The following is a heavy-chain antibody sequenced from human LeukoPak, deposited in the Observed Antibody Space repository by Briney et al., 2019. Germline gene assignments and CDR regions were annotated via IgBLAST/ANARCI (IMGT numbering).Heavy chain of an antibody. V-gene: IGHV3-74*01. CDR3: ARDPRSGSYLDY. D-gene: IGHD1-26*01. CDR1: GFTFSRYW. J-gene: IGHJ4*02. Sequence: GGSLRLSCAASGFTFSRYWIHWVRQAPGKGLEWVSRINPDGSTTTYADSVKGRFTISRDNAKNTVYLQMNSLRAEDTAVYYCARDPRSGSYLDYWGQGTLVTVSS. CDR2: INPDGSTT.